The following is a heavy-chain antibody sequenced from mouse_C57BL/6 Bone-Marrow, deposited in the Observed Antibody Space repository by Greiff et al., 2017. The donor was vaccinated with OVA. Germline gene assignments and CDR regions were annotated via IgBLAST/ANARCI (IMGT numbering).Heavy chain of an antibody. J-gene: IGHJ1*03. CDR3: ARSIWVTSYGYFDV. Sequence: VQLQQSGAELARPGASVKLSCKASGYTFTSYGISWVKQRTGQGLEWIGEIYPRSGNTYYNEKFKGKATLTADKSSSTAYMELRSLTSEDSAVYFCARSIWVTSYGYFDVWGTGTTVTVSS. CDR1: GYTFTSYG. V-gene: IGHV1-81*01. CDR2: IYPRSGNT. D-gene: IGHD2-3*01.